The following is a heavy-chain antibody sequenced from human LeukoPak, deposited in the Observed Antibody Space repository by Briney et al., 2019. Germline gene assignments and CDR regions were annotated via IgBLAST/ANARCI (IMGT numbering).Heavy chain of an antibody. CDR2: INPSGGST. CDR3: ARGRSYYDSSGYFRGWWFDP. D-gene: IGHD3-22*01. Sequence: GASVKVSCKASGYTFTSYYMHWVRQAPGQGLEWMGIINPSGGSTSYAQKFQGRVTMTRDMSTSTVYMEPSSLRSEDTAVYYCARGRSYYDSSGYFRGWWFDPWGQGTLVTASS. CDR1: GYTFTSYY. V-gene: IGHV1-46*01. J-gene: IGHJ5*02.